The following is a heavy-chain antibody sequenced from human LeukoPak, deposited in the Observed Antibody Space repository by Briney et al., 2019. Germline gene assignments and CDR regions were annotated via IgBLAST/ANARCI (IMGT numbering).Heavy chain of an antibody. J-gene: IGHJ4*02. CDR1: GFTFSSYS. Sequence: GGSLRLSCAASGFTFSSYSMNWVRQAPGKGLEWVSYISSSSSTIYYADSVRGRFTISRDNAKNPLYPQMNSLRDEDTAVYYCARLPTETEGYWGQGTLVTVSS. CDR3: ARLPTETEGY. CDR2: ISSSSSTI. V-gene: IGHV3-48*02.